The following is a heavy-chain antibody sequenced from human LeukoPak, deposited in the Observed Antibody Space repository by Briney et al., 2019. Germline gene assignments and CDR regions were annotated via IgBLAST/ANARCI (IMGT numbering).Heavy chain of an antibody. CDR3: AGGLGLWFGELLGAY. Sequence: GGSLRLSCAASGFTFSRYSMNWVRQAPGKGLEWVSSISSSSSYIYYADSVKGRFTISRDNAKNSLYLQMNSLRAEDTAVYYCAGGLGLWFGELLGAYWGQGTLVTVSS. V-gene: IGHV3-21*01. CDR1: GFTFSRYS. J-gene: IGHJ4*02. CDR2: ISSSSSYI. D-gene: IGHD3-10*01.